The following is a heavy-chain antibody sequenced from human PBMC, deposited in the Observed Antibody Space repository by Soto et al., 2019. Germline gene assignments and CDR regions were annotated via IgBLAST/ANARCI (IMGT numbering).Heavy chain of an antibody. CDR1: GDFISNTTYY. V-gene: IGHV4-39*01. D-gene: IGHD3-22*01. J-gene: IGHJ4*02. CDR3: ARPRYRFGTSGYYPFDY. Sequence: PSETLSLTCSVSGDFISNTTYYWGWVRQAPGKGLEWVGSIYFSGSGTSHYNPSLKSRVTISVDTSKNQFSLKLTSVTAADTAVYYCARPRYRFGTSGYYPFDYWRQGTLVNVSS. CDR2: IYFSGSGTS.